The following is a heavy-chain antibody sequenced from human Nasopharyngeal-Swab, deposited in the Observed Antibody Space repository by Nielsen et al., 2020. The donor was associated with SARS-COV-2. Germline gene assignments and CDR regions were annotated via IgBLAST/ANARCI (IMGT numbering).Heavy chain of an antibody. Sequence: VRQAPGKGLEWVSLIYGDGSTYYGDSVKGRFIISRDKSKDTLYLQMNSLRVEDTALYYCVGKSRDVSAPGNWGQGTLVTVSS. J-gene: IGHJ1*01. V-gene: IGHV3-53*01. CDR2: IYGDGST. CDR3: VGKSRDVSAPGN. D-gene: IGHD6-13*01.